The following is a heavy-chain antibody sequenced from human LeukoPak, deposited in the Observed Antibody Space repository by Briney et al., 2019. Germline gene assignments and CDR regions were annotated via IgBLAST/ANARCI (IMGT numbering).Heavy chain of an antibody. V-gene: IGHV1-18*01. CDR2: ISAYNGNT. CDR1: GYTFTSYG. CDR3: ARDGLEYYYDSSGYYFSDY. J-gene: IGHJ4*02. Sequence: ASVKGSCKASGYTFTSYGISWVRQAPGQGLEWMGWISAYNGNTNYAQKLQGRVTMTTDTSTSTAYMELRSLRSDDTAVYYCARDGLEYYYDSSGYYFSDYWGQGTLVTVSS. D-gene: IGHD3-22*01.